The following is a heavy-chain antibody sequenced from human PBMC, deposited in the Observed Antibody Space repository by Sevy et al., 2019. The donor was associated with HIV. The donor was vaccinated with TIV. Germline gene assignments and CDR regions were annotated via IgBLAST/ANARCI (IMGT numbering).Heavy chain of an antibody. D-gene: IGHD3-3*01. CDR1: RLTFSSSS. Sequence: GGCLRLSCAASRLTFSSSSVNWVRQAPGKGLEWVSYISSSSTTIYYADSVKGRFTISRDNAKNSLYLQMNSLRDEDPAVSCCARGFMGADYYYGMDVWGQGTTVTVSS. J-gene: IGHJ6*02. CDR3: ARGFMGADYYYGMDV. CDR2: ISSSSTTI. V-gene: IGHV3-48*02.